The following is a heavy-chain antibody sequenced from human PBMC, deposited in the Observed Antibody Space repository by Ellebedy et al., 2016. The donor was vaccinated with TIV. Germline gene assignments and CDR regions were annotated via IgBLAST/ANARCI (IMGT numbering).Heavy chain of an antibody. J-gene: IGHJ6*02. V-gene: IGHV3-74*01. CDR2: MKGDGSSA. CDR1: GFTFSSYW. Sequence: GGSLRLSCAASGFTFSSYWMYWVRQAPGKGLVWVSRMKGDGSSASYADSVKGRFTISSDNAKTTLYLQMNSLRAEDTAVYYCARVYSANHYYYYGMDVWGQGTTVTVSS. D-gene: IGHD1-26*01. CDR3: ARVYSANHYYYYGMDV.